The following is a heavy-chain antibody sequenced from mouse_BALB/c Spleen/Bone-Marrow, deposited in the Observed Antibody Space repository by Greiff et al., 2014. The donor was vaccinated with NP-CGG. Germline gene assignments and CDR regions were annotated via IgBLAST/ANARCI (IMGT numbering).Heavy chain of an antibody. CDR3: LKRRYYAMDY. J-gene: IGHJ4*01. CDR1: GYTFTDHA. Sequence: QGQLKQSDAELVKTGASGKISCKAFGYTFTDHAIHWGEPKPEQGLEWIGYISPGNGAIKYNEKFKGKATLTADKSSSTAYMQLNSLTSEDSAVYFCLKRRYYAMDYWGQGTSVTVSS. V-gene: IGHV1S53*02. CDR2: ISPGNGAI. D-gene: IGHD1-2*01.